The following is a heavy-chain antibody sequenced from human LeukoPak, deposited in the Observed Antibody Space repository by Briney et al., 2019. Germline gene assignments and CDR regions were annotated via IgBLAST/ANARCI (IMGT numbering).Heavy chain of an antibody. CDR1: GGSISSYY. CDR2: IYYSGST. Sequence: KPSETLSLTCTVSGGSISSYYWSWIRQPPGKGLEWIGYIYYSGSTNYNPSLKSRVTISVDTSKNQFSLKLSSVTAADTAVYYCARGLGFGESSYYYYYMDVWGKGTTVTVSS. D-gene: IGHD3-10*01. V-gene: IGHV4-59*01. J-gene: IGHJ6*03. CDR3: ARGLGFGESSYYYYYMDV.